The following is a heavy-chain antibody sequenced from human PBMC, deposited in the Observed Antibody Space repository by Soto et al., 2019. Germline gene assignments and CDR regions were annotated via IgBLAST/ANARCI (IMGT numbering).Heavy chain of an antibody. V-gene: IGHV3-53*04. CDR3: ARVVIPYYYYMDV. CDR1: GFTVSSNY. Sequence: GGSLRLSCAASGFTVSSNYMSWVRQAPGKGLEWVSVIYSGGSTYYADSVKGRFTISRHNSKNTLYLQMNSLRAEDTAVYYCARVVIPYYYYMDVWGKGTTVTVSS. CDR2: IYSGGST. D-gene: IGHD3-22*01. J-gene: IGHJ6*03.